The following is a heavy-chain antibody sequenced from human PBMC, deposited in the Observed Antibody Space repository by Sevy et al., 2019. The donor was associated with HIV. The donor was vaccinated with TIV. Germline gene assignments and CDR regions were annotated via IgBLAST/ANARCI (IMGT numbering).Heavy chain of an antibody. V-gene: IGHV3-48*02. CDR3: ASSDATSRFGYYYFAMDF. J-gene: IGHJ6*02. Sequence: GGSLRLSCAVSGFTFNTYNMNWVRQAPGKGLEWVSYISYTSTTIYYADSVRGRFTISRDNAKNTLYLQMNSLRDEDXXVYYCASSDATSRFGYYYFAMDFWGQGTSVTVSS. CDR2: ISYTSTTI. CDR1: GFTFNTYN. D-gene: IGHD3-22*01.